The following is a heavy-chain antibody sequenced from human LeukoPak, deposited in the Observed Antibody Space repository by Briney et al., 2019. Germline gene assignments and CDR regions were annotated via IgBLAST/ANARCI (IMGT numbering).Heavy chain of an antibody. Sequence: SETLSLTCAVYGGYFSGYYCSWLRQPPGKGLEWIGETNHSGSTNYNPSLKSRVTISVDTSKNQFSLKLSSVTAADTAVYYCARGNGGFWSGYGHYYYYMDVWGKGTTVTVSS. V-gene: IGHV4-34*01. D-gene: IGHD3-3*01. CDR3: ARGNGGFWSGYGHYYYYMDV. CDR1: GGYFSGYY. J-gene: IGHJ6*03. CDR2: TNHSGST.